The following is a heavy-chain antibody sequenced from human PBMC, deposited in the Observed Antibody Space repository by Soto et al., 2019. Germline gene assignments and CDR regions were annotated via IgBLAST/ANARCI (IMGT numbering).Heavy chain of an antibody. V-gene: IGHV1-46*03. J-gene: IGHJ5*02. CDR1: GYTFTSYY. Sequence: EASVKVSCKASGYTFTSYYMHWVRQAPGQGLEWMGIINPSGGSTSYAQKFQGRVTMTRDTSTSTVYMELSSLRSEDTAVYYCARVGTVTVTTPMNWFDPWGQGTLVTVSS. CDR3: ARVGTVTVTTPMNWFDP. CDR2: INPSGGST. D-gene: IGHD4-17*01.